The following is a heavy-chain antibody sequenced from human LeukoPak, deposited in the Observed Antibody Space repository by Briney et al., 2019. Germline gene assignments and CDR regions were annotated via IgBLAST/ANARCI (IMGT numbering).Heavy chain of an antibody. Sequence: PSETLCLTGGVYGGSFSGYYWSWIRQPPGKGRGWIGYIYYSGSTNYDPSLTSRHTLSVDPSNNPFSLTLRSVTAPDTAVYYCASHYHATSGYNDPWGQGTLVTVSS. CDR2: IYYSGST. V-gene: IGHV4-59*08. CDR3: ASHYHATSGYNDP. CDR1: GGSFSGYY. J-gene: IGHJ5*02. D-gene: IGHD2-2*02.